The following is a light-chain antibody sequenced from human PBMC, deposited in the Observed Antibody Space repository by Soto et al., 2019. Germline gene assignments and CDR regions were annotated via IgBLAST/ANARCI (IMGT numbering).Light chain of an antibody. V-gene: IGLV2-14*01. Sequence: QSALAQPASVSGSPGQSTIISCTGTSSDVGGYNYVSWYQQHPGKAPKFLIYEVDNRASGVSDRFSGSKSGNTASLTISGFQAEDEADYYCSSYTSSNTLVFGTGTKVTV. CDR3: SSYTSSNTLV. CDR1: SSDVGGYNY. CDR2: EVD. J-gene: IGLJ1*01.